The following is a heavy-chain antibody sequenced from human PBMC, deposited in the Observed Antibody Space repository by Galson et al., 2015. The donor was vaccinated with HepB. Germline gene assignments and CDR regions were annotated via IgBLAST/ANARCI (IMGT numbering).Heavy chain of an antibody. CDR1: GYTFTSYA. CDR2: INAGNGNT. J-gene: IGHJ4*02. Sequence: SVKVSCKASGYTFTSYAMHWVRQAPGQRLEWMGWINAGNGNTKYSQKFQGRVTITRDTSASTAYMELSSLRSEDTAVYYCASSDGGFYDSSGYDYWGQGTLVTVSS. CDR3: ASSDGGFYDSSGYDY. D-gene: IGHD3-22*01. V-gene: IGHV1-3*01.